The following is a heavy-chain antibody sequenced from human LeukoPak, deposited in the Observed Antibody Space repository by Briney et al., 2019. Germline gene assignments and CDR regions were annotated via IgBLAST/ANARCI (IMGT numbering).Heavy chain of an antibody. CDR2: ISAYNGNT. J-gene: IGHJ5*02. Sequence: ASVTVSFTSSGYTFTIYGISWVRQAPGQGREGMGWISAYNGNTNYAQKLQGRVTITTDTSTSTAYMELRSLRSDDTAVYYCARVHYDSSGYDEGGWFDPWGQGTLVTVSS. D-gene: IGHD3-22*01. CDR1: GYTFTIYG. CDR3: ARVHYDSSGYDEGGWFDP. V-gene: IGHV1-18*01.